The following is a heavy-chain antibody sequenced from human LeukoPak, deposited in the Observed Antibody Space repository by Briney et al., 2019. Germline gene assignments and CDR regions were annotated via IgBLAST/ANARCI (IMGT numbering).Heavy chain of an antibody. CDR3: AREGRGYQLAQNDY. D-gene: IGHD2-2*01. J-gene: IGHJ4*02. Sequence: GGSLRLSCAASGFTFSSYSMNWVRQAPGKGLEWVSFISSSSSYIYYADSVKGRFTISRDNAKNSLYLQMNSPRAEDTAVYYCAREGRGYQLAQNDYWGQGTLVTVSS. V-gene: IGHV3-21*01. CDR1: GFTFSSYS. CDR2: ISSSSSYI.